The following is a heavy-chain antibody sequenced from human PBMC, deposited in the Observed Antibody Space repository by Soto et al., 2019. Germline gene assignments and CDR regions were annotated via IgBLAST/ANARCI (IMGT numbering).Heavy chain of an antibody. D-gene: IGHD3-22*01. CDR1: GGSISSYY. CDR2: IYYSGST. J-gene: IGHJ5*02. Sequence: TSETLSLTCTVYGGSISSYYWSWIRQPPGKGLEWIGYIYYSGSTNYNPSLKSRVTLSIDMTNNHVSLILNSVTAADTAVYYCARVGPWVPYYYDSSPYTFENWFDPWGQGTLVTVSS. CDR3: ARVGPWVPYYYDSSPYTFENWFDP. V-gene: IGHV4-59*08.